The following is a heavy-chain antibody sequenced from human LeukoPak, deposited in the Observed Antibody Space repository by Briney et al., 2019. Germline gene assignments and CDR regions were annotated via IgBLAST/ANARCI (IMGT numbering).Heavy chain of an antibody. Sequence: GESLKISCKGSGYSFSSYWIGWVRQMPGKGLESMGIIYPADSDTTYSPSSQGQVTISADKSINTVYLQWSSLKASDTAMYYCARQSRDGSKTRGYYFDYWGQGTLVTVSS. V-gene: IGHV5-51*01. CDR1: GYSFSSYW. D-gene: IGHD3-10*01. CDR2: IYPADSDT. J-gene: IGHJ4*02. CDR3: ARQSRDGSKTRGYYFDY.